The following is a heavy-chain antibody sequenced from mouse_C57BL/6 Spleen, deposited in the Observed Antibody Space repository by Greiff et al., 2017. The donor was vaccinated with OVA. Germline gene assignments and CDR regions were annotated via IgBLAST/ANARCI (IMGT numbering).Heavy chain of an antibody. Sequence: VQLQQSGPELVKPGASVKMSCKASGYTFTDYNMHWVKQSHGKSLEWIGYINPNNGGTSYNQKFKGKATLTVNKSSSTAYMELRSLTSEDSAVYYCAREPTTVGYFDYWGQGTTLTVSS. CDR2: INPNNGGT. V-gene: IGHV1-22*01. D-gene: IGHD1-1*01. J-gene: IGHJ2*01. CDR3: AREPTTVGYFDY. CDR1: GYTFTDYN.